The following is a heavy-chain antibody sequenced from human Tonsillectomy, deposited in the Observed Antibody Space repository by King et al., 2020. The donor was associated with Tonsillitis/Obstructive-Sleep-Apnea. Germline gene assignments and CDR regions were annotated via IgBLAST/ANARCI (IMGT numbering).Heavy chain of an antibody. V-gene: IGHV5-10-1*03. CDR1: GYSSPTFW. CDR2: IDPSDSYT. D-gene: IGHD3-22*01. Sequence: VQLVESGAEVKKPGESLRISCKSSGYSSPTFWINWVRQMPGKGLEWMGRIDPSDSYTDYSPSFQGHVTISADKSISTACLQWSSLKASDTAMYYCASSPSGYYDNSGYYYAHGMDVWGQGTTVTVSS. CDR3: ASSPSGYYDNSGYYYAHGMDV. J-gene: IGHJ6*02.